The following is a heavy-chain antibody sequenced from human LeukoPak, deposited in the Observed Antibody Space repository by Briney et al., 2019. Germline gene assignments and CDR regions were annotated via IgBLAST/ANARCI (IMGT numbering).Heavy chain of an antibody. CDR1: GYSFTSYW. CDR3: ARLGFNYDYVWGSYRHGGAFDI. CDR2: IYPGDSDT. J-gene: IGHJ3*02. V-gene: IGHV5-51*01. D-gene: IGHD3-16*02. Sequence: GESLKISCKGSGYSFTSYWIGLVRQMPGKGLEWMGIIYPGDSDTRYSPSFQGQVTISADKSISTAYLQWSSLKASDTAMYYCARLGFNYDYVWGSYRHGGAFDIWGQGTMVTVSS.